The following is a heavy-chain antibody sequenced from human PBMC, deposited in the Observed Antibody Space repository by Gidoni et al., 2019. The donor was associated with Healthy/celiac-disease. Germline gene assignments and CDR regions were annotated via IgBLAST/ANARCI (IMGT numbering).Heavy chain of an antibody. Sequence: EVQLVESGGGLVQPGRSLRLSCAASRFTFDDYAMHWVREAPGQGLEWVSGISWNSGSIGYADSVKGRFTISRDNAKNSMYLQMNSLRAEDTGLYYCAKGYLGRSGYSSQPYFDYWGQGTLVTVSS. CDR2: ISWNSGSI. D-gene: IGHD5-18*01. CDR3: AKGYLGRSGYSSQPYFDY. V-gene: IGHV3-9*01. J-gene: IGHJ4*02. CDR1: RFTFDDYA.